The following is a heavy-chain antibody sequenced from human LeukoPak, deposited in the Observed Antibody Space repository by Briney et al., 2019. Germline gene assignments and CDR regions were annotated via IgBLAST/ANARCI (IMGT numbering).Heavy chain of an antibody. CDR1: GGSVSSSTYY. D-gene: IGHD4-17*01. Sequence: SETLSLTCTVSGGSVSSSTYYWGWIRQPPGKWLEWIGSIYYSGSTYYNPSLESRVTISVDTSKNQFSLKLTSVTAADTAVYYCARHDYGASNWFDPWGQGTLVSVSS. J-gene: IGHJ5*02. V-gene: IGHV4-39*01. CDR2: IYYSGST. CDR3: ARHDYGASNWFDP.